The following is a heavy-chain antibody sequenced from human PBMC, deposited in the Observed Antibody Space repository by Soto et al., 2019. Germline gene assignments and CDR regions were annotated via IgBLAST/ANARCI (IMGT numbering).Heavy chain of an antibody. CDR1: GFTFSSYW. V-gene: IGHV3-48*01. CDR2: ISSSSSTI. D-gene: IGHD6-13*01. CDR3: AYSSTPFDY. J-gene: IGHJ4*02. Sequence: PGGSLRLSCAASGFTFSSYWMSWVRQAPGKGLEWVSYISSSSSTIYYADSVKGRFTISRDNSKNTLYLQMNSLRAEDTAVYYCAYSSTPFDYWGQGTLVTVSS.